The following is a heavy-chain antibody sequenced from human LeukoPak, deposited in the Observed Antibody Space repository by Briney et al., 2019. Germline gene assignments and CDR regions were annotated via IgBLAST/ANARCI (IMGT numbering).Heavy chain of an antibody. CDR2: KSYDGSNK. J-gene: IGHJ3*02. CDR3: ARDYLMGGTTGKAFDI. Sequence: GGSLRLSCAASGFTFSSYAMHWVRQAPGKGLEWVAVKSYDGSNKYYADSVKGRFTISRDNSKNTLYLQMNSLRAEDTAVYYCARDYLMGGTTGKAFDIWGQGTMVTISS. CDR1: GFTFSSYA. V-gene: IGHV3-30-3*01. D-gene: IGHD1-26*01.